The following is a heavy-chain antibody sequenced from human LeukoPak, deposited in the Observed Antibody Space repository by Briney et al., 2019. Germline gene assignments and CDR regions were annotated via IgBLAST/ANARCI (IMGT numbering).Heavy chain of an antibody. Sequence: ASVKVSCKVSGYTLTELSMHWVRQAPGKGLEWMGGFDPEDGETIYAQKFQGRVTMTEDTSTDTAYMELSSLRSEDTAVYYCATLLYCSSTSCHDYWGQGTLVTVSS. CDR3: ATLLYCSSTSCHDY. CDR2: FDPEDGET. V-gene: IGHV1-24*01. J-gene: IGHJ4*02. CDR1: GYTLTELS. D-gene: IGHD2-2*01.